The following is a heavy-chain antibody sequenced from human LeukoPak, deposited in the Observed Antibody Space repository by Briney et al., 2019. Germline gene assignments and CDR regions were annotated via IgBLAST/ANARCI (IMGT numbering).Heavy chain of an antibody. CDR3: ARDIYYYDSSGSQTLDY. CDR2: IYYSGST. J-gene: IGHJ4*02. CDR1: GGSISSSSYY. D-gene: IGHD3-22*01. V-gene: IGHV4-39*07. Sequence: PSETLSLTCTVSGGSISSSSYYWDWIRQPPGKGLEWIGSIYYSGSTYYNPSLKSRVTISVDTSKNQFSLKLSSVTAADTAVYYCARDIYYYDSSGSQTLDYWGQGTLVTVSS.